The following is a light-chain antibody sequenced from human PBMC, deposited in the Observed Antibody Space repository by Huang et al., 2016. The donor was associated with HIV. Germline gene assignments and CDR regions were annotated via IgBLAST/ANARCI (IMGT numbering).Light chain of an antibody. J-gene: IGKJ3*01. Sequence: QLTQSPSSLSASIGDRVTIACRASHAINTYIAWYQPKPGRSPKLPIYAASTLKTGVPSRFRGFGSGTAFSLTITSLQPDDFAVYYCQQLSAYPLSFGPGTTVD. CDR2: AAS. CDR3: QQLSAYPLS. CDR1: HAINTY. V-gene: IGKV1-9*01.